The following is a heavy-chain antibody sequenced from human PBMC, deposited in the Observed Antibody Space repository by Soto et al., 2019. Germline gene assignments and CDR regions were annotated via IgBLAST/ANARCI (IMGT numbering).Heavy chain of an antibody. CDR3: ARGGEDFWSGLNAFDI. Sequence: SETLSLTCTVSGGSISSYYWSWIRQPPGKGLEWIGYIYYSGSTNYNPSLKSRVTISVDTSKNQFSLKLSSVTAADTAVYYCARGGEDFWSGLNAFDIWGQGTMVTVSS. J-gene: IGHJ3*02. CDR2: IYYSGST. D-gene: IGHD3-3*01. V-gene: IGHV4-59*01. CDR1: GGSISSYY.